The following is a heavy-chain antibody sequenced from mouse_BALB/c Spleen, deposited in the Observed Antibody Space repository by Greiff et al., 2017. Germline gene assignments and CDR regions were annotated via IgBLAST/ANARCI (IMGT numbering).Heavy chain of an antibody. J-gene: IGHJ4*01. CDR3: TRAPNWDGYAMDY. Sequence: QVQLQQSGAELVRPGASVTLSCKASGYTFTDYEMHWVKQTPVHGLEWIGAIDPETDGTAYNQKFKGKATLTADKSSSTAYMELRSLTSEDSAVYYCTRAPNWDGYAMDYWGQGTSVTVSS. CDR1: GYTFTDYE. V-gene: IGHV1-15*01. D-gene: IGHD4-1*02. CDR2: IDPETDGT.